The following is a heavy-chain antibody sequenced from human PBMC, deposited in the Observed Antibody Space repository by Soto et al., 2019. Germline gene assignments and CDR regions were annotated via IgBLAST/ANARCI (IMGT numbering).Heavy chain of an antibody. J-gene: IGHJ4*02. CDR3: ARDSGCISTSCYLLSYYFDY. V-gene: IGHV3-33*01. CDR2: IWYDGSNK. Sequence: PGGSLRLSCAASGFTFSSYGMHWVRQAPGKGLEWVAVIWYDGSNKYYADSVKGRFTISRDNSKNTLYLQMNSLRAEDTAVYYCARDSGCISTSCYLLSYYFDYWGQGTLVTVSS. D-gene: IGHD2-2*01. CDR1: GFTFSSYG.